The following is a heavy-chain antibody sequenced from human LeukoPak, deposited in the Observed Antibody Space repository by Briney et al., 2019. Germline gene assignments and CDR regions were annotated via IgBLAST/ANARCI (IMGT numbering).Heavy chain of an antibody. J-gene: IGHJ6*03. D-gene: IGHD3-10*01. CDR1: GFTLSSYW. V-gene: IGHV3-7*01. CDR2: IKQEGREK. CDR3: ARDEVWFGELLCQPYGFYYYWDV. Sequence: SLTHSCPASGFTLSSYWMSWVRQAPGKGLEWVANIKQEGREKYYVDSVKGRSIISRDNAKNSLYVQANRLRAEDTPVYSFARDEVWFGELLCQPYGFYYYWDVGGKGTTV.